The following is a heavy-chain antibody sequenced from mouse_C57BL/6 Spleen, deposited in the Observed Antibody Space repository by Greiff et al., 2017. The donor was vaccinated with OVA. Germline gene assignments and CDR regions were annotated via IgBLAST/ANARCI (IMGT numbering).Heavy chain of an antibody. J-gene: IGHJ2*01. CDR1: GYSITSGYY. V-gene: IGHV3-6*01. CDR3: ARGDDSYFDY. D-gene: IGHD2-4*01. Sequence: EVKLVESGPGLVKPSQSLSLTCSVSGYSITSGYYWNWIRQFPGNKLEWMGYISYDGSNNYNPSLKNRISITRDTSKNQFFLKLNSVTTEDTATYYCARGDDSYFDYWGQGTTLTVSS. CDR2: ISYDGSN.